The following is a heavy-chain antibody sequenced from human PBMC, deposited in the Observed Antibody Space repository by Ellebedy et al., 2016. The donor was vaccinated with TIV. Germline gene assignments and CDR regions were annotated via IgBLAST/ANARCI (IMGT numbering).Heavy chain of an antibody. CDR3: ARGAAVATIRLYYYYGMDV. CDR1: GGTFSSYA. V-gene: IGHV1-69*13. CDR2: IIPIFGTA. J-gene: IGHJ6*02. Sequence: ASVKVSXXASGGTFSSYAISWVRQAPGQGLEWMGGIIPIFGTANYAQKFQGRVTITADESKSTAYMELSSLRSEDTAVYYCARGAAVATIRLYYYYGMDVWGQGTTVTVSS. D-gene: IGHD5-12*01.